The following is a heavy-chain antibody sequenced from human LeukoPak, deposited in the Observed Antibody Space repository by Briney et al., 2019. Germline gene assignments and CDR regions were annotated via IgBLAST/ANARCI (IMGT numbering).Heavy chain of an antibody. CDR1: GFTFSSYW. CDR3: AREGYDYVWGSQYYYYYYMDV. J-gene: IGHJ6*03. Sequence: GGSLRLSCAASGFTFSSYWMSWVRQAPGKGLEWVANIKQDGSEKYYVDSVKGRFTISRDNAKNSLYLQMNSLRAEDTAVYYCAREGYDYVWGSQYYYYYYMDVWGKGTTVTVSS. D-gene: IGHD3-16*01. V-gene: IGHV3-7*01. CDR2: IKQDGSEK.